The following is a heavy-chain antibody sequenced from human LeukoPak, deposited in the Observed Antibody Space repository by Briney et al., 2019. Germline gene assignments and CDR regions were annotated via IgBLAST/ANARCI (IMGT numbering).Heavy chain of an antibody. CDR2: ISSSSSYI. CDR3: ARALPLDY. CDR1: GFTVSSNY. V-gene: IGHV3-21*05. J-gene: IGHJ4*02. Sequence: GGSLRLSCTASGFTVSSNYMSWIRQAPGKGLEWVSYISSSSSYIYYADSVKGRFTISRDNAKNSLYLQMNSLRAEDTAVYYCARALPLDYWGQGTLVTVSS.